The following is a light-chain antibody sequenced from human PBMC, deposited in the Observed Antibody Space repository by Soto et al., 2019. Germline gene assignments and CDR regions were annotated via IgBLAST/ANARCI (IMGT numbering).Light chain of an antibody. V-gene: IGLV2-14*01. CDR3: SPSTDTSIL. Sequence: QSALTQAASVSGSPGQSITISCTGASSDFGDHKSVSWYQHHPGKAPKLIIYEVNYRPSGVSSRFSGSRSGNTASLTISGLQAEDEAHYYCSPSTDTSILFGGGTKLTVL. J-gene: IGLJ2*01. CDR2: EVN. CDR1: SSDFGDHKS.